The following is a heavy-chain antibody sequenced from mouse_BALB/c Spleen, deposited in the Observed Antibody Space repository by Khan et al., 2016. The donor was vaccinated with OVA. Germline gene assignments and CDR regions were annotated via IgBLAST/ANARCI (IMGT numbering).Heavy chain of an antibody. Sequence: EVQLQESGPGLVKPSQTVSLTCTVTGISITSGNYRWSWIRQFPGNKLEWIGNIYYSGTVTYNPSLTSRTTITRDTSKNQFFLEMNSLTAEGTATYYSARDYGSLNWYFDFWGAGTTVTVSS. CDR1: GISITSGNYR. CDR3: ARDYGSLNWYFDF. V-gene: IGHV3-5*02. CDR2: IYYSGTV. J-gene: IGHJ1*01. D-gene: IGHD1-1*01.